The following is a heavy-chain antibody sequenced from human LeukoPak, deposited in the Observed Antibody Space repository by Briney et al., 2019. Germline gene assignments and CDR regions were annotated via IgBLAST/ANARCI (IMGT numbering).Heavy chain of an antibody. D-gene: IGHD2-2*01. Sequence: PPGGSLRLSCAASGFTLGSYWMHWVRQAPGKGLVWVSCINSDGSNTRYADSVKGRFTISRDNAKNSLYLQMNSLRAEDTAVYYCARVPNHPYCSSTSCYLNYFDYWGQGTLVTVSS. CDR2: INSDGSNT. CDR1: GFTLGSYW. V-gene: IGHV3-74*01. J-gene: IGHJ4*02. CDR3: ARVPNHPYCSSTSCYLNYFDY.